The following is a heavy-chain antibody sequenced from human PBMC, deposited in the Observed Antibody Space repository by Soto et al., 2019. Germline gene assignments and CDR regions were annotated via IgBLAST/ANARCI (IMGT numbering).Heavy chain of an antibody. CDR3: ARVRDIVVVVAATHFQH. CDR1: GFTFSDYY. CDR2: ISTSGSTI. V-gene: IGHV3-11*01. Sequence: QVQLVASGGNLVKPGGSLRLSCAASGFTFSDYYMSWIRQAPGKGLEWVSYISTSGSTIYYADSVKGRFTISRDNAKNSLYLQMNSLRAEDTAVYYCARVRDIVVVVAATHFQHWGQGTLVTVSS. D-gene: IGHD2-15*01. J-gene: IGHJ1*01.